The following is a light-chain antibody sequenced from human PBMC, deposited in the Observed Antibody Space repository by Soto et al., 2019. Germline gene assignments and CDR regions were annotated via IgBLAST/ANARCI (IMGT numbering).Light chain of an antibody. CDR2: DTS. V-gene: IGLV7-46*01. CDR3: LLSEGGAWV. J-gene: IGLJ3*02. CDR1: TGGVTSGHW. Sequence: QAVVTQEPSLTVSPGGTVTLTCGSSTGGVTSGHWPYWVQQKPGQAPRTIVYDTSIKQSWTPARFSGSLLGGKAALTLSGAQPDDEADYYCLLSEGGAWVFGGGTKLTVL.